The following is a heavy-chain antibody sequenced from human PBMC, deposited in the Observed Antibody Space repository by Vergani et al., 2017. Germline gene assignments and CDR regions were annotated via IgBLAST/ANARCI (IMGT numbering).Heavy chain of an antibody. CDR2: VEDSGYF. D-gene: IGHD1-14*01. CDR1: GGSLSGYY. J-gene: IGHJ4*02. CDR3: ARSIVSRNLPDYFDN. V-gene: IGHV4-59*01. Sequence: QVQLQESGPGLVRPSETLSLTCTVSGGSLSGYYWNWIRQTPGEGLEWIGYVEDSGYFNYNPSLKTRVSMSSDTSNNQFSLMLSSVTVADTAVYYCARSIVSRNLPDYFDNWGQGTLVTVSS.